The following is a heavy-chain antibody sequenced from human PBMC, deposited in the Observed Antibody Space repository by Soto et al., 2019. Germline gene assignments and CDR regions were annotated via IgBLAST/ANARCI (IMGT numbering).Heavy chain of an antibody. V-gene: IGHV5-51*01. D-gene: IGHD5-18*01. CDR3: ARQGPDGYSYGRSYYYYYMDV. Sequence: GESLKISCKGSGYSFTSYWIGWVRQMPGKGLEWMGIIYPGDSDTRYSPSFQGQVTISADKSISTAYLQWSSLKASDTAMYYCARQGPDGYSYGRSYYYYYMDVWGKGTTVTVSS. J-gene: IGHJ6*03. CDR1: GYSFTSYW. CDR2: IYPGDSDT.